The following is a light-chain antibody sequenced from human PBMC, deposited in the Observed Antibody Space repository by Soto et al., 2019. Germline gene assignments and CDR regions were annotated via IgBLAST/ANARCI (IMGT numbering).Light chain of an antibody. CDR2: AAS. Sequence: DIKMTQSPTSLSASVGDRVPITCRASQDIRNFVAWYQQKPGKAPKLLIYAASTLQSGVPSRYSGSGSGTDFTLTINSLQPEDVATYSCQKYSSVPVFGPGTKVEIK. CDR1: QDIRNF. J-gene: IGKJ3*01. CDR3: QKYSSVPV. V-gene: IGKV1-27*01.